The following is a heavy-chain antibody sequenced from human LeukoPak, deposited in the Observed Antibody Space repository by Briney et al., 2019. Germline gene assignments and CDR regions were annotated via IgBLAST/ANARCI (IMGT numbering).Heavy chain of an antibody. CDR1: GDSIITSRYY. V-gene: IGHV4-39*02. CDR3: VRERSFFGENY. Sequence: SETLSLTCTVSGDSIITSRYYWAWIRQPPGKGLEWIGSISYSGSTNYDPSLKSRVTISVDTPKNQFSLQLSSVTAADTAFYYCVRERSFFGENYWGQGTLVTVSS. J-gene: IGHJ4*02. CDR2: ISYSGST. D-gene: IGHD3-10*01.